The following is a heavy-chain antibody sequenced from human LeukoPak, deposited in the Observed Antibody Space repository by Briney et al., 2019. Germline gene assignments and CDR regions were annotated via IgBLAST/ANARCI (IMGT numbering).Heavy chain of an antibody. CDR2: INPNSGGT. CDR3: ARGLDLCGYCSSTSCRYFDY. CDR1: GYTFRGYY. V-gene: IGHV1-2*06. Sequence: GASVKVSCKASGYTFRGYYMHWVRQAPGQGLEWMGRINPNSGGTNYAQKFQGRVTMTRDTSISTAYMELSRLTSDDTAVYYCARGLDLCGYCSSTSCRYFDYWGQGTLVTVSS. J-gene: IGHJ4*02. D-gene: IGHD2-2*03.